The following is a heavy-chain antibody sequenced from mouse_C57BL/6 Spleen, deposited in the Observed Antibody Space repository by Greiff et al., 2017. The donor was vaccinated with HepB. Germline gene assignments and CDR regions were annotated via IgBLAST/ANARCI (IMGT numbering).Heavy chain of an antibody. Sequence: EVQRVESGGGLVKPGGSLKLSCAASGFTFSDYGMHWVRQAPEKGLEWVAYISSGSSTIYYADTVKGRFTISRDNAKNTLFLQMTSLRSEDTAMYYCARGYYYGSSGMDYWGQGTSVTVSS. D-gene: IGHD1-1*01. CDR2: ISSGSSTI. J-gene: IGHJ4*01. V-gene: IGHV5-17*01. CDR3: ARGYYYGSSGMDY. CDR1: GFTFSDYG.